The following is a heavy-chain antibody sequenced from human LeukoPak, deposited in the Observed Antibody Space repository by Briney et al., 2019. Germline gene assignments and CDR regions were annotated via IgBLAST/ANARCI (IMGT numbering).Heavy chain of an antibody. V-gene: IGHV3-23*01. Sequence: PGGSLRLSCAASGLTFSSYAMSWVRQAPGKGLEWVSAISGSGGSTYYADSVKGRFTISRDNSKNTLYLQMNSLRAEDTAVYYCAKSPSSSCYTGCDWGQGTLVTVSS. CDR3: AKSPSSSCYTGCD. J-gene: IGHJ4*02. CDR1: GLTFSSYA. CDR2: ISGSGGST. D-gene: IGHD6-13*01.